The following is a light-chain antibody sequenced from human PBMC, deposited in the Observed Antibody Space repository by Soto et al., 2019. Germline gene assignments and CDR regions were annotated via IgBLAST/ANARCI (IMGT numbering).Light chain of an antibody. CDR2: AAS. Sequence: DIQMTQSPSSLSASVGDRVTITCRASQSISSYLNWYQQKPGKAPKLLIYAASSLQSGVPSRFSGSGSGTDFTLTISSLPPEDFATYYGQQSYSTLPMYTFGQGTKLEIK. J-gene: IGKJ2*01. V-gene: IGKV1-39*01. CDR3: QQSYSTLPMYT. CDR1: QSISSY.